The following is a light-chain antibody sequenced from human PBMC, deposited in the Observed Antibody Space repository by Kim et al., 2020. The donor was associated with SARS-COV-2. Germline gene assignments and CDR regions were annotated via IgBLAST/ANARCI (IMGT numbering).Light chain of an antibody. CDR3: QQYNNWPLPCT. CDR1: QSFGTN. J-gene: IGKJ2*02. Sequence: SPGEIATPSCRAIQSFGTNLAWYQQKPGQAPRLLLYGTSIRATGIPARFSGSGSGTEFTLTISSLQSEDFAVYYCQQYNNWPLPCTFGQGTRLEI. V-gene: IGKV3-15*01. CDR2: GTS.